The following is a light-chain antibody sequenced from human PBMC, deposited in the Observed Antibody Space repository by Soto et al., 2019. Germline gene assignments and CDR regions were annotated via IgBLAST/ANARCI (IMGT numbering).Light chain of an antibody. CDR2: AAS. J-gene: IGKJ5*01. V-gene: IGKV1-39*01. Sequence: DIQMTQSPSSLSASVGDRVTVICRASQPIGSYLNWYQQKPGKAPKFLIYAASSLQIGVPPRFSGSGSGTDFTLTISSLQPEDFATYFCQQSHSSPITFGQGTRLEIK. CDR3: QQSHSSPIT. CDR1: QPIGSY.